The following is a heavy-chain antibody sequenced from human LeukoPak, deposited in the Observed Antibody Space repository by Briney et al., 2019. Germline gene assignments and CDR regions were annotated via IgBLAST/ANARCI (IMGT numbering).Heavy chain of an antibody. V-gene: IGHV3-23*01. Sequence: GGSLRLSCAASGFTFSSYAMSWVRQAPGKGLEWVSAISGSGGSTYYADSVKGRFTISRDNSKNTLYLQMNSLRAEDAAVYYCAKGDYGDYGSQAFDIWGQGTMVTVSS. CDR3: AKGDYGDYGSQAFDI. J-gene: IGHJ3*02. CDR1: GFTFSSYA. D-gene: IGHD4-17*01. CDR2: ISGSGGST.